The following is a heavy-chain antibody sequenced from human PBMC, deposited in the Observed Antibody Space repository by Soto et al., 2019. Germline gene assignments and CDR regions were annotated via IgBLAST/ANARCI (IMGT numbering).Heavy chain of an antibody. CDR2: IWYDGSNK. CDR3: ARAAAARPSTYYFDY. V-gene: IGHV3-33*01. D-gene: IGHD6-6*01. Sequence: QVQLVESGGGVVQPGRSLRLSCAASGFTFSSYGMHWVRQAPGKGLEWVAVIWYDGSNKYYADSVKGRFTISRDNSKNTLYLQMNSLRAEDTAVYYCARAAAARPSTYYFDYWGQGTLVTVSS. CDR1: GFTFSSYG. J-gene: IGHJ4*02.